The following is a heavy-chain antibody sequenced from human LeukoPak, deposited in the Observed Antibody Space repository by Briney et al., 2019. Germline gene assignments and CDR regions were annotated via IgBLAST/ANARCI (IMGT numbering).Heavy chain of an antibody. CDR1: GFTFSSYA. Sequence: GGSLRLSCAASGFTFSSYAMSWVRQAPGKGLEWVSAISSSSSYIYYADSVKGRFTISRDNAKNSLYLQMNSLRAEDTAVYYCARARRDGYNTPPDYWGQGTLVTVSS. V-gene: IGHV3-21*01. D-gene: IGHD5-24*01. J-gene: IGHJ4*02. CDR3: ARARRDGYNTPPDY. CDR2: ISSSSSYI.